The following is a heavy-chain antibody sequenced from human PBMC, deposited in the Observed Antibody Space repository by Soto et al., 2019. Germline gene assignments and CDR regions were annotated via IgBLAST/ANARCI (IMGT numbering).Heavy chain of an antibody. V-gene: IGHV4-34*01. D-gene: IGHD1-1*01. Sequence: QVQLQQWGAGLVKPSETLSLSCAVYGQSFSGHSWAWIRQPPGKGLEWIGEISESGSTYYNPSLKRRVNISTDTSKNQFSLKLSSVTAADTAAYFCARGSGIVALPGELEDVNYDFWGQGTLVNVSS. CDR3: ARGSGIVALPGELEDVNYDF. CDR1: GQSFSGHS. CDR2: ISESGST. J-gene: IGHJ4*02.